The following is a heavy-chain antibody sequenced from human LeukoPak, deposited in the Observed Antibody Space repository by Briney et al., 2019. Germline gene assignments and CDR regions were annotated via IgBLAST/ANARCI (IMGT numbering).Heavy chain of an antibody. Sequence: XSXYTFTSYAMHXXRQAPGQRLXXMGWINAGNGNTKYSQKFQGRVTITRDTYASTGYMERSSMRSEDTAVYYCARDLGLLSSGDKWGQGTLVTVSS. CDR1: XYTFTSYA. V-gene: IGHV1-3*01. D-gene: IGHD3-22*01. J-gene: IGHJ4*02. CDR2: INAGNGNT. CDR3: ARDLGLLSSGDK.